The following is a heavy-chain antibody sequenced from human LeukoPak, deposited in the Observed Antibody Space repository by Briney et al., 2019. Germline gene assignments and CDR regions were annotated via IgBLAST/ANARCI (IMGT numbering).Heavy chain of an antibody. D-gene: IGHD4-17*01. CDR3: ARDNDYGDYLVY. J-gene: IGHJ4*02. V-gene: IGHV3-48*03. Sequence: PGGSLRLSCAGSGFTFSSYEMNWVRQAPGKGLEWVSYISSSGSTIYYADSVKGRFTISRDNAKNSLYLQMNSLRAEDTAVYYCARDNDYGDYLVYWGQGTLVTVSS. CDR1: GFTFSSYE. CDR2: ISSSGSTI.